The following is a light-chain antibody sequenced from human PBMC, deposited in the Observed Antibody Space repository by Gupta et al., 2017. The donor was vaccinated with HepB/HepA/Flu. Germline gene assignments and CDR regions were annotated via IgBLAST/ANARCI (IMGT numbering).Light chain of an antibody. CDR3: QETYDTPRT. CDR1: QSISSY. J-gene: IGKJ4*01. CDR2: AAS. Sequence: IPMTQSPTSLSASVGDRVTITCRASQSISSYLNWYQQKPGKAPELLIYAASTLQTGVPSRFSGSGSGTDFTLTVSSLQPEDFATYYCQETYDTPRTFGGGTKVEIK. V-gene: IGKV1-39*01.